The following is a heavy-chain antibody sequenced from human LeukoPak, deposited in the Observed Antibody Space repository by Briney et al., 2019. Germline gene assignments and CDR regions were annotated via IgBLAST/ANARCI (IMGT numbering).Heavy chain of an antibody. J-gene: IGHJ4*02. Sequence: SSETLSLTGTVSGGSISSSSYYWSWIRQPPGKGLEWNGYFYYSGSTNHNPSLKSRVTISVDTSKNQFSLKLSSVTAADTAVYYCARAPAITRGFDYWGQGTLVTVSS. D-gene: IGHD2-2*01. V-gene: IGHV4-61*05. CDR2: FYYSGST. CDR3: ARAPAITRGFDY. CDR1: GGSISSSSYY.